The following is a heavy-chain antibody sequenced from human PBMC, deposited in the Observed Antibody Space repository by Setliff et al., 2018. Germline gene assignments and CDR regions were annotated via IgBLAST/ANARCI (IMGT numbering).Heavy chain of an antibody. J-gene: IGHJ4*02. CDR3: ARTLYDYDILTGPGYYFDY. D-gene: IGHD3-9*01. Sequence: SETLSLTCTVSGDSISSGSYYWNWIRQHPEKGLEWLGYIFHSGSTHYNSSLKSRITISIDTSKNHFSLELNSVTAADSAVYYCARTLYDYDILTGPGYYFDYWGQGTLVTVSS. V-gene: IGHV4-31*03. CDR2: IFHSGST. CDR1: GDSISSGSYY.